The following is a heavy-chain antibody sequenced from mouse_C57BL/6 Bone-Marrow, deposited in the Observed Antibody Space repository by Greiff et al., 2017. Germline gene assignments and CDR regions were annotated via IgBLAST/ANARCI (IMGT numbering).Heavy chain of an antibody. D-gene: IGHD3-2*02. J-gene: IGHJ2*01. CDR3: ARSETAQALDY. CDR1: GYTFTSYT. V-gene: IGHV1-4*01. CDR2: INPSSGYT. Sequence: QVQLKESGAELARPGASVKMSCKASGYTFTSYTMHWVNQRPGQGLEWIGYINPSSGYTKYNQKFKDKATLTADKSSSTAYMQLSSLTSEDSAVYYGARSETAQALDYWGQGTTLTVSS.